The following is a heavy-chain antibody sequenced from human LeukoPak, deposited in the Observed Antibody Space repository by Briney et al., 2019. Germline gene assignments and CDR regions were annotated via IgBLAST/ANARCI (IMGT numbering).Heavy chain of an antibody. V-gene: IGHV1-69*06. CDR1: GGTFSSYA. D-gene: IGHD6-13*01. Sequence: VASVKVSCKASGGTFSSYAISWVRQAPGQGLEWMGGIIPIFGTANYAQKFQGRVTITADKSTSTAYMELSSLRSEDTAVYYCARAEVVVGIVAGGGYYFDYWGQGTLVTVSS. CDR3: ARAEVVVGIVAGGGYYFDY. CDR2: IIPIFGTA. J-gene: IGHJ4*02.